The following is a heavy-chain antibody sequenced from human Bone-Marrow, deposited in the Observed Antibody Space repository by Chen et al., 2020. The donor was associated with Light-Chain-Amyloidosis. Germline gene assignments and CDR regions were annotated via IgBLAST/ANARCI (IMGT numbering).Heavy chain of an antibody. V-gene: IGHV1-46*01. CDR1: GYTFTYYP. CDR2: INPSGGST. D-gene: IGHD2-2*01. Sequence: QVQLVQSGAEVKEPGASVKVSCPASGYTFTYYPMNWVRRAPGQGLEWMGRINPSGGSTFYAQKFQGIVTLTRDTSTSTVYMELTSLRSDDTAVYYSAREGEDANLDWFDPWGQGTLVTVSS. CDR3: AREGEDANLDWFDP. J-gene: IGHJ5*02.